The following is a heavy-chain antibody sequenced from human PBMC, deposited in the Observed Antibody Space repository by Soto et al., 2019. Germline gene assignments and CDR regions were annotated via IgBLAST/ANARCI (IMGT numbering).Heavy chain of an antibody. V-gene: IGHV1-69*06. J-gene: IGHJ3*02. CDR1: GGTLSDHG. CDR2: TIPVFNTA. CDR3: ARGVYGSGNYYTGPSAFDM. D-gene: IGHD3-10*01. Sequence: QVQLEQSGAEVKKPGSSVKVSCKASGGTLSDHGVAWLRQAPGQGLEWMGGTIPVFNTAKYAQKFQGRVTVTVDKFTNIAYLELSSPRSEDTAFYFCARGVYGSGNYYTGPSAFDMWGQGTMVIVSS.